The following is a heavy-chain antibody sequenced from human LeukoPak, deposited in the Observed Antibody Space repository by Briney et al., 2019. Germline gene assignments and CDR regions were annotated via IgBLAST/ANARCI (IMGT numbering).Heavy chain of an antibody. V-gene: IGHV3-30-3*01. CDR2: ISYDGSNK. CDR3: ARDFLGRERHSSGWGLFDY. CDR1: GFTFSSSA. J-gene: IGHJ4*02. D-gene: IGHD6-19*01. Sequence: GGSLRLSCAASGFTFSSSAMSWVRQVPGKGLEWVAVISYDGSNKYYADSVKGRFTISRDNSKNTLYLQMNSLRAEDTAVYYCARDFLGRERHSSGWGLFDYWGQGTLVTVSS.